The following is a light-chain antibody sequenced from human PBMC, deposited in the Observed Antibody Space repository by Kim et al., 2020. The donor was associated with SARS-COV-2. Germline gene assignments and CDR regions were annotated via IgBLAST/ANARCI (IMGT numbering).Light chain of an antibody. CDR2: EVT. CDR1: SSDFGTYNY. Sequence: QSALTQPPSASGSPGQSVAISCSGTSSDFGTYNYVSWYQQHPGKAPKLMIFEVTKRPSGVPDRFSASMSGNTDSLTISGLQPEDEADYYCTSHANNNYIFGTGTKVTV. J-gene: IGLJ1*01. CDR3: TSHANNNYI. V-gene: IGLV2-8*01.